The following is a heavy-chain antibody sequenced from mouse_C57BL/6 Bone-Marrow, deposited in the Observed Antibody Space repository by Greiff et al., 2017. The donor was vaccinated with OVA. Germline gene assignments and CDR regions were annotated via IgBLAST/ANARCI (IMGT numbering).Heavy chain of an antibody. CDR2: IDPSDSYT. Sequence: QVQLKESGAELVKPGASVKLSCKASGYTFTSYWMQWVKQRPGQGLEWIGEIDPSDSYTNYNPNFNGQATLTVDTSSSTAYQQLSSLTSEDSAVYYCARNLLWLRRGAYWGQGTLVTGSA. CDR1: GYTFTSYW. CDR3: ARNLLWLRRGAY. J-gene: IGHJ3*01. V-gene: IGHV1-50*01. D-gene: IGHD2-2*01.